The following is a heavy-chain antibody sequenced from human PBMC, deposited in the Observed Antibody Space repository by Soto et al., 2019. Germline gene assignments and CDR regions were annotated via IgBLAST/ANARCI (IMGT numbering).Heavy chain of an antibody. CDR2: INQDGSGK. CDR1: GFTFSGYW. J-gene: IGHJ6*02. V-gene: IGHV3-7*04. Sequence: EAQLVESGGGLVQPGGSLRLSCAASGFTFSGYWMSWVRQAPGKGLEWVANINQDGSGKYYMDSVKGRFTISRDNTKNSLYQQMNSLGDDDTAVYYCARDGYHYVMDLWGQGTTVTVSS. CDR3: ARDGYHYVMDL.